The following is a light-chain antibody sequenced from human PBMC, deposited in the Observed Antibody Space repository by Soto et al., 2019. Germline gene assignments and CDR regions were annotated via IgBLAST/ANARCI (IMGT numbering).Light chain of an antibody. V-gene: IGLV4-69*01. J-gene: IGLJ2*01. CDR3: QTWGTGMV. CDR2: INSDGSH. CDR1: SGHSSYA. Sequence: QPVLTQSPSASASLGASVKLTCTLSSGHSSYAIAWHQQQPEKGPRYLMKINSDGSHSKGDEIPDRFSGSISGAERYLTISSLQSEDEADYYCQTWGTGMVFGGGTKVTVL.